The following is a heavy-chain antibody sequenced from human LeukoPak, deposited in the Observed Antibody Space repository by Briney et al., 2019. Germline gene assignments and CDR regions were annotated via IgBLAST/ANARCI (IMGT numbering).Heavy chain of an antibody. CDR2: INPNSGGT. CDR3: ARDSNYDILTASAFDI. J-gene: IGHJ3*02. V-gene: IGHV1-2*02. D-gene: IGHD3-9*01. CDR1: GYTFTGYY. Sequence: ASVKVSCKASGYTFTGYYMHWVRQAPGQGLEWMGWINPNSGGTNYAQKFQGRVTMTRDTSISTAYMELSRLRSDDTAVYYCARDSNYDILTASAFDIWSQGTMVTVSS.